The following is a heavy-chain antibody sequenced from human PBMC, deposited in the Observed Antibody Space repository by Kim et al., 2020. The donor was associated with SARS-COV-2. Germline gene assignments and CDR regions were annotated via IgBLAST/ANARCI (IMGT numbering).Heavy chain of an antibody. D-gene: IGHD3-9*01. V-gene: IGHV3-7*03. CDR3: ARYSPYYDILTGYPYYYGMDV. Sequence: GGSLRLSCAASGFTFSSYWMSWVRQAPGKGLEWVANIKQDGSEKYYVDSVKGRFTISRDNAKNSLYLQMNSLRAEDTAVYYCARYSPYYDILTGYPYYYGMDVWGQGTTVTVSS. J-gene: IGHJ6*02. CDR2: IKQDGSEK. CDR1: GFTFSSYW.